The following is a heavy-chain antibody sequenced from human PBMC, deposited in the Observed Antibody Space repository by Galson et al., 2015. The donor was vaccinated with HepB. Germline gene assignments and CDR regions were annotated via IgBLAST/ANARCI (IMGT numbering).Heavy chain of an antibody. J-gene: IGHJ6*03. Sequence: SVKVSCKASGGTFSSYAISWVRQAPGQGLEWMGGIIPILGIANYAQKFQGRVTITADKSTSTAYMELSSLRSEDTAVYYCARDEYSSSSGGYYYYYYMDVWGKGTTVTVSS. D-gene: IGHD6-6*01. V-gene: IGHV1-69*10. CDR3: ARDEYSSSSGGYYYYYYMDV. CDR1: GGTFSSYA. CDR2: IIPILGIA.